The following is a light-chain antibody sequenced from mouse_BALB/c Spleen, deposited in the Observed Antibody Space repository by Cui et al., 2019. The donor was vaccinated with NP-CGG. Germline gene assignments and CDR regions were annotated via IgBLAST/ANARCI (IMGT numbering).Light chain of an antibody. J-gene: IGLJ1*01. CDR1: TVAVTTSNY. V-gene: IGLV1*01. CDR3: ALWYSNHWV. CDR2: GTN. Sequence: HVVVTQDSALTTSPGETVTLTCRSSTVAVTTSNYANWVQEKPDHLFTGLIGGTNNRAPGVPARFSGSLIGDKAALTITGAQTEDEAMYFCALWYSNHWVFGGGTKLTVL.